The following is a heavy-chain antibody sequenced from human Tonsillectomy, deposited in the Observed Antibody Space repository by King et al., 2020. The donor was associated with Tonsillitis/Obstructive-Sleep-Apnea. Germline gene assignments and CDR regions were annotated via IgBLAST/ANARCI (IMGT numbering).Heavy chain of an antibody. CDR2: XXNXGST. J-gene: IGHJ4*02. Sequence: VQLQESGPGLVKPXETLSLTCTVSSASISSYSWSWIRQPPGKGLEWIGYXXNXGSTNYNPSLKSRVTISVDTSKXQFSLKLRSVTTMDTAVYYCARAPVATTVDYWGQGTLVTVSS. V-gene: IGHV4-59*01. CDR3: ARAPVATTVDY. D-gene: IGHD5-12*01. CDR1: SASISSYS.